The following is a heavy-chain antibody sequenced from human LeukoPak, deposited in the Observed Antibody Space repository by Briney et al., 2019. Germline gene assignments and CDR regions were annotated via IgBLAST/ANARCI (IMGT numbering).Heavy chain of an antibody. CDR3: ARNSDWYSFDS. Sequence: PGRSLRLSCAASGFTFSSYAMHWVRQAPGKGLEWVAVISYDGSNKYYADSVKGRFTISRDNSKNTLYLQMNSLRAEDTAVYYCARNSDWYSFDSWGQGTLVTVSS. CDR2: ISYDGSNK. CDR1: GFTFSSYA. V-gene: IGHV3-30-3*01. D-gene: IGHD6-19*01. J-gene: IGHJ4*02.